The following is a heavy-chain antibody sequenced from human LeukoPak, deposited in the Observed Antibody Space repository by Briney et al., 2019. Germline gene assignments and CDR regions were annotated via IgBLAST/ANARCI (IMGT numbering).Heavy chain of an antibody. CDR2: INSDGSST. V-gene: IGHV3-74*01. J-gene: IGHJ2*01. CDR3: ARDRVIWYFDL. Sequence: GGSLRLSCAASGFTFSSYWMHWVRQAPGEGLVWVSRINSDGSSTSYADSVKGRFTISRDNAKNTLYLQMNSLRAEDTAVYYCARDRVIWYFDLWGRGTLVTVSS. CDR1: GFTFSSYW. D-gene: IGHD2-21*01.